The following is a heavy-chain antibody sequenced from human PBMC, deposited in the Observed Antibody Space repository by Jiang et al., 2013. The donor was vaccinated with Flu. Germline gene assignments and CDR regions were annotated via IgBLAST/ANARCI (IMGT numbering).Heavy chain of an antibody. J-gene: IGHJ4*02. CDR3: ARPRWLQLNGEDY. D-gene: IGHD5-24*01. CDR2: IYYSGST. CDR1: GGSISSYY. Sequence: GSGLVKPSETLSLTCTVSGGSISSYYWSWIRQPPGKGLEWIGYIYYSGSTNYNPSLKSRVTISVDTSKNQFSLKLSSVTAADTAVYYCARPRWLQLNGEDYWGQGTLVTVSS. V-gene: IGHV4-59*08.